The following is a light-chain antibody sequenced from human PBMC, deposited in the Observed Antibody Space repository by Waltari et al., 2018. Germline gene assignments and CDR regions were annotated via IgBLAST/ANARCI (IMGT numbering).Light chain of an antibody. CDR2: YDS. CDR3: LVWHSTIDHQGV. CDR1: NIGRKS. Sequence: SYVVTQSPSVSVAPGETARITCGGDNIGRKSVDWYQQRPGQAPVLVISYDSDRPSGIPERFSGSNSGNTVTLTISWVEAEDEADYYCLVWHSTIDHQGVFGGGTKLTVL. J-gene: IGLJ2*01. V-gene: IGLV3-21*04.